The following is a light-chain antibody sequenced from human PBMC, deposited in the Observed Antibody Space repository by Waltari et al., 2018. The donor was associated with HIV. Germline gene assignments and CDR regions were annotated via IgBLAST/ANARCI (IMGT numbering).Light chain of an antibody. Sequence: DIQMTQSPSSLSASIGDRVTIICRASQGIRNALGWYQQKPGKAPKRLIYSASTLESGVPSRFRGSGSGTEFTLTISSLQPEDFATYYCLQHNSYPWTFGQGTKVEIK. V-gene: IGKV1-17*01. CDR3: LQHNSYPWT. CDR2: SAS. CDR1: QGIRNA. J-gene: IGKJ1*01.